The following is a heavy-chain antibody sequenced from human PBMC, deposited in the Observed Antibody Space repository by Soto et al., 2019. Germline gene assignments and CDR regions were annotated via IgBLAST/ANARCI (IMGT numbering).Heavy chain of an antibody. J-gene: IGHJ5*02. V-gene: IGHV4-31*03. CDR3: ARSVFP. CDR2: IYYSKST. Sequence: SETLSLTCTVSGGSISSSSYYWGWIRQHPGKGLEWIGCIYYSKSTYCNPSLKSRVTISLDTSKNQFSLKLTSVTAADTAVYYCARSVFPWGQGTLVTVSS. CDR1: GGSISSSSYY.